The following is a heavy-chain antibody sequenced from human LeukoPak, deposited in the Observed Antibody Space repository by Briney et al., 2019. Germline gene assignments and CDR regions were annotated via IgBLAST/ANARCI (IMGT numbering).Heavy chain of an antibody. V-gene: IGHV3-30*03. CDR3: ARGSNWAFDS. CDR2: ISYNGDNA. CDR1: GFTFSSYG. J-gene: IGHJ3*02. D-gene: IGHD2-8*01. Sequence: GMSLRLSCIASGFTFSSYGMHWVRQAPGQGLEWVAFISYNGDNAYYTDSVKGRFTVSRDNAKNSLYLQMNSLRAEDTAVYYCARGSNWAFDSCGQGTMVTVSS.